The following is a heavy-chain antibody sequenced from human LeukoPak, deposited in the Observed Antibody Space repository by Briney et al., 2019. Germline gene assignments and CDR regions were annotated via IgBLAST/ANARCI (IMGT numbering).Heavy chain of an antibody. D-gene: IGHD5-12*01. CDR1: GDSINSRAYY. CDR3: ARSRVSGYDYFFDN. J-gene: IGHJ4*02. CDR2: ISHTGNF. V-gene: IGHV4-31*03. Sequence: PSETLSLTCTVSGDSINSRAYYWSWIRQYPGKGLEWIGYISHTGNFFYNLFLKGRVTMSIDTSKNEFTLNLRSVTAADTAVFFCARSRVSGYDYFFDNWGQGTLVTVSS.